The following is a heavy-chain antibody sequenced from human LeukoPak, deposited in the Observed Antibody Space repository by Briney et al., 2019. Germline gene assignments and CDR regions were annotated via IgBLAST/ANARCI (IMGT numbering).Heavy chain of an antibody. Sequence: GGSLRLSCAASGFTFSSYSMNWVRQAPGKGLEWVSSTSSSSSYIYYADSVKGRFTISRDNAKNSLYLQMNSLRAEDTAVYYCARDPIGDRDTYYFDYWGQGTLVTVSS. CDR3: ARDPIGDRDTYYFDY. CDR1: GFTFSSYS. D-gene: IGHD3-16*01. J-gene: IGHJ4*02. CDR2: TSSSSSYI. V-gene: IGHV3-21*01.